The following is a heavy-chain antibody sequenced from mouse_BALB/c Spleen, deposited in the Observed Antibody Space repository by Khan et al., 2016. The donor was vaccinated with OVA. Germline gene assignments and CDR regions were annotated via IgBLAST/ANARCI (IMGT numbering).Heavy chain of an antibody. CDR1: GYTFTSYW. J-gene: IGHJ2*01. Sequence: VQLQQSGAELAKPGASVKMSCKASGYTFTSYWMHWIKQRPGQGLEWIGYINPTSGYTDYNQKFKDKATLTEVKSSSTAYMQLSSLTSDDSAVYYWARDRMDYWGQGTTLTVSS. CDR3: ARDRMDY. CDR2: INPTSGYT. V-gene: IGHV1-7*01.